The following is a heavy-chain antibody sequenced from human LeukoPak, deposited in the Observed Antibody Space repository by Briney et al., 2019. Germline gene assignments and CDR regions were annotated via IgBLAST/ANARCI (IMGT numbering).Heavy chain of an antibody. D-gene: IGHD5-18*01. Sequence: GGSLRLPCAASGFTFSSYEMNWVRQAPGKGLEWVSYISSSGSTIYYADSVKGRFTISRDNAKNSLYLQMNSLRAEDTAVYYCASTHGGRGYTYGYGDFDYWGQGTLVTVSS. J-gene: IGHJ4*02. CDR2: ISSSGSTI. CDR1: GFTFSSYE. V-gene: IGHV3-48*03. CDR3: ASTHGGRGYTYGYGDFDY.